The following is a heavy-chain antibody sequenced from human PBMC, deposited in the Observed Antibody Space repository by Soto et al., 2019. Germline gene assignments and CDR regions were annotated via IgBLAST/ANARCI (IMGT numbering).Heavy chain of an antibody. J-gene: IGHJ4*02. CDR2: IKQDGSEK. V-gene: IGHV3-7*01. D-gene: IGHD3-9*01. CDR3: AKVCDILTPYCYFDY. CDR1: VFTFSSYW. Sequence: GSLRLSCAASVFTFSSYWMSWVRQSPGKGLEWVANIKQDGSEKYYVDSVKGRFTISRDNAKNSLYLQMNSLRAEDTAVYYCAKVCDILTPYCYFDYWGQGTLVTGSS.